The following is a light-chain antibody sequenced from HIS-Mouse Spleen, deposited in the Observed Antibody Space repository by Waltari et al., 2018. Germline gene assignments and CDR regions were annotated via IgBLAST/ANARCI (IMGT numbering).Light chain of an antibody. V-gene: IGLV2-14*01. J-gene: IGLJ2*01. CDR3: SSYTSSSTLV. CDR1: SSDVAVYHY. CDR2: EVS. Sequence: QSALTQPASVSGSPGQSITISCTGTSSDVAVYHYVSWYQQHPGKAPKLMIYEVSNRPSGVSNRFSGSKSGNTASLTISGLQAEDEADYYCSSYTSSSTLVFGGGTKLTVL.